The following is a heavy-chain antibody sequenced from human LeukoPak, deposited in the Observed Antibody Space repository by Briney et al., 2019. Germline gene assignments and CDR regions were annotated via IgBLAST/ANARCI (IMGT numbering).Heavy chain of an antibody. CDR2: LSGSGGNT. CDR1: GFTFGSYA. V-gene: IGHV3-23*01. D-gene: IGHD3-22*01. J-gene: IGHJ4*02. CDR3: AKGSYYYDSADYFDY. Sequence: GGSLRRSCAASGFTFGSYAMSWVRQAPGKGLEWVSTLSGSGGNTYYSDSVKGRVPISRDNSKNTLCLQMNALRAEDTAVYHCAKGSYYYDSADYFDYWGQGTLVTVSS.